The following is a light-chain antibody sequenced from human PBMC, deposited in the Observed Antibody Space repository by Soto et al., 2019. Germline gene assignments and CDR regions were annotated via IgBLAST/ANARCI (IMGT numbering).Light chain of an antibody. Sequence: EVVLTQSPATLSLSPGDRVALSCRASQSVRGDYLAWYQQKPGHPPRLLIYEASRRAPGIPDRFSGSGSGTDFILTISRLESEDLALYFCQQYGNSPHTFGQGTKVEIK. CDR2: EAS. V-gene: IGKV3-20*01. CDR1: QSVRGDY. CDR3: QQYGNSPHT. J-gene: IGKJ2*01.